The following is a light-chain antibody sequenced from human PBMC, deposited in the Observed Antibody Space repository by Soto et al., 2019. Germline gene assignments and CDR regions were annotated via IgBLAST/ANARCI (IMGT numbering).Light chain of an antibody. CDR1: SSDVGGYNY. J-gene: IGLJ1*01. CDR3: SSYTSSSTLYV. CDR2: EVS. Sequence: QSALTQPASVSGSPGQSITISCTETSSDVGGYNYVSRYQQHPGKAPKLMIYEVSNRPSGVSNRFSGSKSGNTASLTISGLQAEDEADYYCSSYTSSSTLYVFGTGTKLTVL. V-gene: IGLV2-14*01.